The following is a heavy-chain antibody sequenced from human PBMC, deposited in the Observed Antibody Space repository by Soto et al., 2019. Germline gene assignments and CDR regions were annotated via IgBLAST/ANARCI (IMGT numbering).Heavy chain of an antibody. Sequence: GESLKISCKGSGYSFATYWIGWVRQMPGKGLEWMGIIYPGDFDTRYSPSFQGQVTISVDKSISTAYLQWSSLKASDTAIYYCVRTTWKLVDPYYFDYWGQGTLVTVSS. CDR3: VRTTWKLVDPYYFDY. CDR2: IYPGDFDT. CDR1: GYSFATYW. J-gene: IGHJ4*02. V-gene: IGHV5-51*01. D-gene: IGHD6-13*01.